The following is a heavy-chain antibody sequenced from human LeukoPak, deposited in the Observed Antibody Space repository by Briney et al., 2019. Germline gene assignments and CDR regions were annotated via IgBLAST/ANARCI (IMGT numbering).Heavy chain of an antibody. Sequence: SETLSLTCAVYGGSFSGYYWSWIRQPPGKWLEWIGEINHSGSTNYNPSLKSRLTISVDTSKKQFSLRLSSVTAADTAVYYCARTTEDCSRTSCYQYWFDPWGQGTLVTVSS. V-gene: IGHV4-34*01. CDR1: GGSFSGYY. CDR3: ARTTEDCSRTSCYQYWFDP. J-gene: IGHJ5*02. D-gene: IGHD2-2*01. CDR2: INHSGST.